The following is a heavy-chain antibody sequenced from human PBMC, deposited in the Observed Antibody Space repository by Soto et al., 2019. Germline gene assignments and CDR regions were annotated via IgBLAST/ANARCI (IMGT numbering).Heavy chain of an antibody. Sequence: QVQLVQSGAEVKKPGSSVKVSCTASGGTFSSYTISWVRQAPGQGLEWMGRIIPILGIANYAQKFQGRVTITADKSTNSAYMERSSLRSEDTALYYCARSVWSGYYYFDYWGQGTLVTVSS. D-gene: IGHD3-3*01. CDR3: ARSVWSGYYYFDY. V-gene: IGHV1-69*02. J-gene: IGHJ4*02. CDR2: IIPILGIA. CDR1: GGTFSSYT.